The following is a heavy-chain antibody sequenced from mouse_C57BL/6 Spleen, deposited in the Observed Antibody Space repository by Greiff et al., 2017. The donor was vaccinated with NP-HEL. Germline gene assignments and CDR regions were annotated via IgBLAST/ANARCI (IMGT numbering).Heavy chain of an antibody. CDR2: IDPENGDT. CDR3: TIHYYGSYYYAMDY. D-gene: IGHD1-1*01. Sequence: EVQLQQSGAELVRPGASVKLSCTASGFNIKDDYMHWVKQRPEQGLEWIGWIDPENGDTEYASKFQGKATITADTSSNTAYLQLSSLTSEDTAVYYCTIHYYGSYYYAMDYWGQGTSVTVSS. V-gene: IGHV14-4*01. J-gene: IGHJ4*01. CDR1: GFNIKDDY.